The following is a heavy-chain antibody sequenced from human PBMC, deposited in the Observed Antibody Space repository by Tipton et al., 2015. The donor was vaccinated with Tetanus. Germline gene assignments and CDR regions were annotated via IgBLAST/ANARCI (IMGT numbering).Heavy chain of an antibody. Sequence: PGLVKPSETLSLTCAVYGGSFSGYYCSWIRQSPGRGLEWIGEIHPSGSTYYNPSFTSRITLSQDTSKNQFSLKLSSVTAADTAVYYCARESSYYMDVWGKGTTVTVSS. CDR1: GGSFSGYY. CDR2: IHPSGST. V-gene: IGHV4-34*10. CDR3: ARESSYYMDV. J-gene: IGHJ6*03. D-gene: IGHD3-16*02.